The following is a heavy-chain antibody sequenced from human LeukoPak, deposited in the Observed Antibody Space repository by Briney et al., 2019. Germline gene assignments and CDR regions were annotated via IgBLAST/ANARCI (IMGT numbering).Heavy chain of an antibody. D-gene: IGHD6-19*01. V-gene: IGHV1-18*01. CDR2: ISAYNGNT. Sequence: ASVKVSCKASGYTFNTYGISWVRQAPGQGLEWMGWISAYNGNTNYAQKLQGRVTMTTDTSTSTAYMELRSLRSDDTAVYYCARVYPSRLAVAWYYFDYWGQGTLVTVSS. CDR3: ARVYPSRLAVAWYYFDY. CDR1: GYTFNTYG. J-gene: IGHJ4*02.